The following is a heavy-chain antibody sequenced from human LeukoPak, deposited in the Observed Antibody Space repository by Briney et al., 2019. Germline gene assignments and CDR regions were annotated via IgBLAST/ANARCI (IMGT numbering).Heavy chain of an antibody. CDR1: GGSISSGGYS. D-gene: IGHD1-26*01. CDR2: IYHSGST. Sequence: PSETLSLTCAVSGGSISSGGYSWSWIRQPPGKGLEWIGCIYHSGSTYYNPSLKSRVTISVDRSKNQFSLKLSSVTAADTAVYYCARFIVGATSAFDYWGQGTLVTVSS. V-gene: IGHV4-30-2*01. CDR3: ARFIVGATSAFDY. J-gene: IGHJ4*02.